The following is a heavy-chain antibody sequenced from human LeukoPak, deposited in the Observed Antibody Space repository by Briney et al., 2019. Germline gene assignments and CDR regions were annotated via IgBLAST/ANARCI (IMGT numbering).Heavy chain of an antibody. V-gene: IGHV3-48*03. CDR3: AKDLVGAFDI. Sequence: GGSLRLSCAASGFTFSSYEMNWVRQAPGKGLEWVSYISSSGSTIYYADSVKGRFTISRDNSKNTLYLQMNSLRAEDTAVYYCAKDLVGAFDIWGQGTMVTVSS. J-gene: IGHJ3*02. CDR2: ISSSGSTI. CDR1: GFTFSSYE. D-gene: IGHD1-26*01.